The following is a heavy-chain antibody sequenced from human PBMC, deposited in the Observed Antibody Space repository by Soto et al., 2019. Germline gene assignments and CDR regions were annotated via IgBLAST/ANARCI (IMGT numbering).Heavy chain of an antibody. Sequence: ASVKVSCKASGYTFTGYYMHWVRQAPGQGLEWMGWINPNSGGTNYAQKFQGRVTMTRDTSISTAYMELSRLRSDDTAVYYCARDYSNWGRFDIWGQGTIVTVSS. CDR1: GYTFTGYY. D-gene: IGHD4-4*01. CDR2: INPNSGGT. J-gene: IGHJ3*02. CDR3: ARDYSNWGRFDI. V-gene: IGHV1-2*02.